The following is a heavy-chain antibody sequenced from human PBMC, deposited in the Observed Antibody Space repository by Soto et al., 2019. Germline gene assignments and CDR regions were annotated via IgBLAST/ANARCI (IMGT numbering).Heavy chain of an antibody. CDR2: IYYSGST. D-gene: IGHD5-12*01. V-gene: IGHV4-59*01. CDR3: ARALWSSGCDR. Sequence: KTSETLSLTCTVSGGSISSYYWSWIRQPPGKGLEWIGYIYYSGSTNYNPSLKSRVTISVDTSKNQFSLKLSSVTAADTAVYYCARALWSSGCDRWGQGTLVTVSS. J-gene: IGHJ4*02. CDR1: GGSISSYY.